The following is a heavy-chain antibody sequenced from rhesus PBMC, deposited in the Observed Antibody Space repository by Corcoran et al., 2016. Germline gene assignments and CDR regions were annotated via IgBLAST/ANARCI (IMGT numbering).Heavy chain of an antibody. Sequence: EVQLVESGGGLAKPGGSLRLSCAASGFTFSSYWMNWVRQTPGKGLEWISAIYSGGGSPYYADSGKGRFNISRDNSKNTLSLQMNSLRAEDTAVYYCAKDRGYCTGSGCLPVGGFDYWGQGVLVTVSS. CDR3: AKDRGYCTGSGCLPVGGFDY. CDR1: GFTFSSYW. V-gene: IGHV3S42*01. D-gene: IGHD2-21*01. CDR2: IYSGGGSP. J-gene: IGHJ4*01.